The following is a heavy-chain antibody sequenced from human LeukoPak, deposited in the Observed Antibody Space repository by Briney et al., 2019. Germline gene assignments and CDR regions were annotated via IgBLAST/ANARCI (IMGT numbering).Heavy chain of an antibody. J-gene: IGHJ4*02. D-gene: IGHD3-10*01. CDR2: IRGNGET. V-gene: IGHV3-23*01. CDR1: GLSFSSFA. CDR3: AKPDNSDSGSYVHFDD. Sequence: GGSLRLSCAASGLSFSSFAMSWVRQGPARGLEWVSSIRGNGETFYADSVKGRFTLPSDSSRNTVYFQLNNLRAEDTAFYYCAKPDNSDSGSYVHFDDWGQGTLVTVSS.